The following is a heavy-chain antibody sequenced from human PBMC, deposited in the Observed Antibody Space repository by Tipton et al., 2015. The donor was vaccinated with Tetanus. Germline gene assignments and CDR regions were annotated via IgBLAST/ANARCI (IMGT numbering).Heavy chain of an antibody. CDR3: ARHVLALARVDPPDS. D-gene: IGHD3-10*01. CDR2: VENGGTA. V-gene: IGHV4-59*08. Sequence: TLSLTCIVSGGSMRSYYWGWIRQAPGKGLEWIGAVENGGTAYYNPSLRSRVTISRDTSKNQVSLRLTFVTAADTAIYYCARHVLALARVDPPDSWGQGTLVTVSS. J-gene: IGHJ4*02. CDR1: GGSMRSYY.